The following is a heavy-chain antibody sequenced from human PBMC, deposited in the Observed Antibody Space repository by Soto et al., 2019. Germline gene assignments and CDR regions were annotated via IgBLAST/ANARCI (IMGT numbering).Heavy chain of an antibody. V-gene: IGHV3-21*06. Sequence: GGSLRLSCAASGFTFTSYTMNWVRQAPGKGLEWVSSISSSDYIYYADSMKGRVTISRDNAKNSLFLDMNSLTGEDTAVYYCARARVYATGPLDFWGQGTLVTVSS. CDR1: GFTFTSYT. CDR2: ISSSDYI. J-gene: IGHJ4*02. CDR3: ARARVYATGPLDF. D-gene: IGHD6-13*01.